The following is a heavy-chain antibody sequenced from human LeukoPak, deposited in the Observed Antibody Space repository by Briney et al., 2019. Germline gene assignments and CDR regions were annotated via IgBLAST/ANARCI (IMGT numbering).Heavy chain of an antibody. CDR2: IKQDGSEK. Sequence: PGGSLRLSCAASGFTFSSYWMSWVRQAPGKGLEWVANIKQDGSEKYYVDSVKGRFTMSRDNAKNSLYLQMNSLRAEDTAVYYCARVFDSSGYYTLFDYWGQGTLVTVSS. V-gene: IGHV3-7*01. CDR1: GFTFSSYW. J-gene: IGHJ4*02. CDR3: ARVFDSSGYYTLFDY. D-gene: IGHD3-22*01.